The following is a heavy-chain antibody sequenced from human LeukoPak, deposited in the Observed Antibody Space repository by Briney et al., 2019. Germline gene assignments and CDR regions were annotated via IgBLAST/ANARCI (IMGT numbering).Heavy chain of an antibody. CDR1: GGSISSGSYY. Sequence: SETLSPTCTVSGGSISSGSYYWTWIRQPAGKGLEWIGHIYTSGSTNYNPSLRSRVTISGDTSKNQFSLKLSSVTAADTAVYYCARALGYDFWSGSSYNLDYWGQGALVTVSS. CDR3: ARALGYDFWSGSSYNLDY. V-gene: IGHV4-61*09. CDR2: IYTSGST. J-gene: IGHJ4*02. D-gene: IGHD3-3*01.